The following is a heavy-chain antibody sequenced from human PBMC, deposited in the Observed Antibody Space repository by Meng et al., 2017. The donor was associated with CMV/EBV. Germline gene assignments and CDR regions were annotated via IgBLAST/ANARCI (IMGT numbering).Heavy chain of an antibody. CDR3: ARDLGGCSSTSCYKGWFDP. Sequence: TFISYSMNWGRQAPGKGLEWVSSISSSSSYIYYADSVKGRFTISRDNAKNSLYLQMNSLRAEDTAVYYCARDLGGCSSTSCYKGWFDPWGQGTLVTVSS. CDR1: TFISYS. CDR2: ISSSSSYI. V-gene: IGHV3-21*01. D-gene: IGHD2-2*02. J-gene: IGHJ5*02.